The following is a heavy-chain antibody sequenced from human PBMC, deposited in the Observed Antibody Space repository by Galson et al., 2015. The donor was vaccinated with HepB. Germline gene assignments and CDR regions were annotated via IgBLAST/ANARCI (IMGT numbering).Heavy chain of an antibody. CDR2: ISSGGTK. Sequence: SLRLSCAVSGFSFTSHSMNWVRQAPGKGLEWVSYISSGGTKYYADSVKGRFTISRDNAKKSMYLHMSSLRAEDTAIYYCARNPASHDYYNMDVWGQGTTVTVSS. CDR3: ARNPASHDYYNMDV. D-gene: IGHD6-25*01. J-gene: IGHJ6*02. CDR1: GFSFTSHS. V-gene: IGHV3-48*01.